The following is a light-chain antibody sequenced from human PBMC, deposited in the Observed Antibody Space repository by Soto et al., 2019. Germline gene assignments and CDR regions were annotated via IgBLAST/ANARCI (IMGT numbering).Light chain of an antibody. CDR3: QQYNNSPRT. CDR2: GAT. V-gene: IGKV3-15*01. J-gene: IGKJ1*01. Sequence: ESVLTQSPANMSVSPCERATLACRASHSVSILLAWYQQKPGQAPRLLIHGATSRATGIPARFSGSGSGTDFTLTISSLQSEDFAVYYCQQYNNSPRTFGQGTKVDIK. CDR1: HSVSIL.